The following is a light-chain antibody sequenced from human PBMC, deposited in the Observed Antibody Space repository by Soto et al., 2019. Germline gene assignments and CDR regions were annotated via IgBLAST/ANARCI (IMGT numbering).Light chain of an antibody. Sequence: EIVMTQSPATLSVSPGEGATLSCRASQSVTSNLAWYQQQPGQAPRLLIYGTSSRATGIPARLSGSGSGTAVTLTISSLQSEDFAVYYCQQYYSWPYTFGQGTKLEIK. CDR1: QSVTSN. V-gene: IGKV3-15*01. J-gene: IGKJ2*01. CDR3: QQYYSWPYT. CDR2: GTS.